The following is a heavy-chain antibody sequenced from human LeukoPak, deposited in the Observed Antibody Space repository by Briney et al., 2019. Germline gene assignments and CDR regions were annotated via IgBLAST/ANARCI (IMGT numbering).Heavy chain of an antibody. D-gene: IGHD3-10*01. V-gene: IGHV3-21*01. Sequence: GGSLRLSCTASGFTFSSYTMNWVRQAPGKGLEWISSITSNSKYIFYADSLKGRFTISRDNAKNSLYLQMNSLRAEDTAVYYCARVRGSLGDYWGQGTLVTVSS. CDR2: ITSNSKYI. J-gene: IGHJ4*02. CDR3: ARVRGSLGDY. CDR1: GFTFSSYT.